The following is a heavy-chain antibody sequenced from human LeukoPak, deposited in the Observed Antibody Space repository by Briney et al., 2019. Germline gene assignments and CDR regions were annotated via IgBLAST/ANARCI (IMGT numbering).Heavy chain of an antibody. V-gene: IGHV3-23*01. CDR1: GFTFSSYA. Sequence: GGSLRLSCAASGFTFSSYAMSWVRQAPGKGLEWVSAISGSGGSTYYADSVKGRFTISRDNSKNTLYLQMNSLRAEDTALYYCAKGGLYSSSQRDWFDPWGQGTLVTVSS. J-gene: IGHJ5*02. CDR3: AKGGLYSSSQRDWFDP. CDR2: ISGSGGST. D-gene: IGHD6-13*01.